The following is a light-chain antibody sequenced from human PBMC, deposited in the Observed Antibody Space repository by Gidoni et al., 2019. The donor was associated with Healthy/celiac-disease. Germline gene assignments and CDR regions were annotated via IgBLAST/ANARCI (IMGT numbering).Light chain of an antibody. J-gene: IGKJ4*01. Sequence: EIVLTQSPATLSLSPGERATLSCRASQSVSSYLAWYQQKPGQAPRLLIYDASNRATGIPARFSCSGSGTDFTLTSSSLEPEDFAVYYCQQRSNWPPVTFXGXTKVEI. CDR2: DAS. CDR3: QQRSNWPPVT. V-gene: IGKV3-11*01. CDR1: QSVSSY.